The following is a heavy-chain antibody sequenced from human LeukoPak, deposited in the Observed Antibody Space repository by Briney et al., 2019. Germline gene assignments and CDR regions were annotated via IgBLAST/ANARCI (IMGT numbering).Heavy chain of an antibody. Sequence: GGSLRLSCAASGFTFSSYAMHWVRQAPGKGLEWVAVISYDGSNKYYADSVKGRFTISRDNSKNTLYLQMNSLRAEDTAVYYCAKCSTWSQKHFDYWGQGTLVTVSS. J-gene: IGHJ4*02. CDR3: AKCSTWSQKHFDY. CDR2: ISYDGSNK. V-gene: IGHV3-30-3*01. D-gene: IGHD6-13*01. CDR1: GFTFSSYA.